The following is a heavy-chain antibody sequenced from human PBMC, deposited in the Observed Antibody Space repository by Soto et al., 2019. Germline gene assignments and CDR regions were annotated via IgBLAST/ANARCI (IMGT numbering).Heavy chain of an antibody. J-gene: IGHJ5*02. CDR1: GFTFSSYA. CDR2: LSGSGGTT. V-gene: IGHV3-23*01. D-gene: IGHD6-19*01. CDR3: ARQAVADLRAFDP. Sequence: PGESLKISCASSGFTFSSYAMSLVRQTPGKGLEWVSTLSGSGGTTYYADSVKGQFTISRDNSKSTLYLQMNSLRAEDTAVYYCARQAVADLRAFDPWGQGTLVTVSS.